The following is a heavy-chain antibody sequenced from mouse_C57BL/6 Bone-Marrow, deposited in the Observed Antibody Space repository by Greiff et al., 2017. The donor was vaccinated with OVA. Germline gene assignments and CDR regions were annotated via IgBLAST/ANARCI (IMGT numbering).Heavy chain of an antibody. J-gene: IGHJ3*01. CDR2: ILPGSGST. V-gene: IGHV1-9*01. Sequence: QVQLQQSGAELMKPGASVKLSCKAPGYTFTGYWIEWVKQRPGHGLDWIGEILPGSGSTNYNEKFKGKATFTADTSSNTAYMQLSSLTIEYSAIYYHARPHYSVIAYWGKVTLVTVSP. CDR1: GYTFTGYW. CDR3: ARPHYSVIAY. D-gene: IGHD2-12*01.